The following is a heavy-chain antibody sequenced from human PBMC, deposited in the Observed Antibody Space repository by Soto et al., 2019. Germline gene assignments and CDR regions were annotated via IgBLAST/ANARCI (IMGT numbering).Heavy chain of an antibody. V-gene: IGHV3-30-3*01. J-gene: IGHJ6*02. D-gene: IGHD1-7*01. CDR2: ISYDASNK. Sequence: GGSLRLSCAASVFTFSSYAMHLVRQAPGKGLEWVAVISYDASNKYYADSVKGRFTISRDNSKNTLYLQMNSLRAEDTAVYYCARVALELRPGYYYGMEVWGQGTTVTVSS. CDR3: ARVALELRPGYYYGMEV. CDR1: VFTFSSYA.